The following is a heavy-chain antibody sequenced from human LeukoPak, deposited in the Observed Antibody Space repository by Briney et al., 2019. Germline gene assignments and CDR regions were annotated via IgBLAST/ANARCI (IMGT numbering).Heavy chain of an antibody. J-gene: IGHJ4*02. CDR3: VRPSSGWLGDNFDY. D-gene: IGHD6-19*01. Sequence: GGSLRLSCAASGFTFSSNAMHWVRQAPGKGLEWAAVISNDGSDKYYADSLKGRFTISRDSSKNTLYLQMNSLRGEDTAVYYCVRPSSGWLGDNFDYWGQGTLVTVSS. CDR1: GFTFSSNA. CDR2: ISNDGSDK. V-gene: IGHV3-30*04.